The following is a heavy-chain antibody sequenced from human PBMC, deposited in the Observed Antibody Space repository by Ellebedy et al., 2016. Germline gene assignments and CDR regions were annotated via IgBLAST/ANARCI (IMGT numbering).Heavy chain of an antibody. D-gene: IGHD3-10*01. J-gene: IGHJ6*03. CDR1: GFTFSSYG. CDR2: ISYDGSNK. V-gene: IGHV3-30*12. Sequence: GGSLRLXXAASGFTFSSYGMHWVRQAPGKGLEWVAVISYDGSNKYYADSVKGRFTISRDNAKNSLYLQMNSLRAEDTAVYYCARDSGGDYYYMDVWGKGTTVTVSS. CDR3: ARDSGGDYYYMDV.